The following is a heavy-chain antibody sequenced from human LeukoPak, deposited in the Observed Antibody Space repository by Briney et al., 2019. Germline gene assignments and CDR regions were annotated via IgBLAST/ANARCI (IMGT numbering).Heavy chain of an antibody. V-gene: IGHV3-21*01. CDR3: ARDFGEYSRGLLL. Sequence: GGSLRLSCAASGFTFSSYSMNLVRQAPGKGLEWVSSISSSSSYIYYADSVKGRFTISRDNAKSSLYLQMNSLRAEDTAVYYCARDFGEYSRGLLLWGQGTLVTVSS. CDR2: ISSSSSYI. CDR1: GFTFSSYS. J-gene: IGHJ4*02. D-gene: IGHD6-6*01.